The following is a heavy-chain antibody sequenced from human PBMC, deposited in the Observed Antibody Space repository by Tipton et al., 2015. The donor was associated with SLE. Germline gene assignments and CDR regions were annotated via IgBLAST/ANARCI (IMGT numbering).Heavy chain of an antibody. V-gene: IGHV4-39*07. D-gene: IGHD4-11*01. J-gene: IGHJ2*01. CDR1: GEALDNTIYY. CDR2: IYHRMST. CDR3: VRDPLRDYIQRKDWYFDL. Sequence: GEALDNTIYYWAWIRQPPGKGLEWIGSIYHRMSTYYNPSLKSRVTISIDTSKNQFSLKMTSVTAADTAIYYCVRDPLRDYIQRKDWYFDLWGRGTLVTVSS.